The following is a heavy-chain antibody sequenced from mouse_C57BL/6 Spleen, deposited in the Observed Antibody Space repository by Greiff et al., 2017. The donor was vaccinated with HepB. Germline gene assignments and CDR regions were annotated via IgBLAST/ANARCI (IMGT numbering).Heavy chain of an antibody. CDR3: ARQSYGSSGGYWYFDV. D-gene: IGHD1-1*01. J-gene: IGHJ1*03. CDR1: EYEFPSHD. V-gene: IGHV5-2*01. CDR2: INSDGGST. Sequence: EVHLVESGGGLVQPGESLKLSCESNEYEFPSHDMSWVRKTPEKRLELVAAINSDGGSTYYPDTMERRFIISRDNTKKTLYLQMSSLRSEDTALYYCARQSYGSSGGYWYFDVWGTGTTVTVSS.